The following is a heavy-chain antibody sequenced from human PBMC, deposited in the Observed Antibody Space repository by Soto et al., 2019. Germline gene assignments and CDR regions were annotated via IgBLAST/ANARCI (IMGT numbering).Heavy chain of an antibody. Sequence: QVQLQQWGAGLLKPSETLSLTCAVSGGSFSGYSWSWIRQPPGKGLEWIAEINHSGSTNYNPSLQSRVSISVDTSKSQFSLQLSSVTAADTAVYYCARGLPRSSSWYRYFQYWGQGTLVTVSS. CDR3: ARGLPRSSSWYRYFQY. CDR1: GGSFSGYS. D-gene: IGHD6-13*01. J-gene: IGHJ1*01. V-gene: IGHV4-34*01. CDR2: INHSGST.